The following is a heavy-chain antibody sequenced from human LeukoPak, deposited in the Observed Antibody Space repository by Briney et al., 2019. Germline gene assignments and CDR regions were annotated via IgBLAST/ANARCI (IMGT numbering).Heavy chain of an antibody. D-gene: IGHD2-2*02. J-gene: IGHJ4*02. V-gene: IGHV3-23*01. CDR2: VSGSGGST. CDR3: AKGYCSSTSCYKLDY. Sequence: GGSLRLSCAASGFTFSSYAMSWVRQAPGKGLEWVSAVSGSGGSTYYADSVKGRFTISRDNSKNTLYLQMNSLRAEDTAVYYCAKGYCSSTSCYKLDYWGQGTLVTVSS. CDR1: GFTFSSYA.